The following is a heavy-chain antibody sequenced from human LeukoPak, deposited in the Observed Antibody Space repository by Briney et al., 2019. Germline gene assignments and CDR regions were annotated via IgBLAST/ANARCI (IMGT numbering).Heavy chain of an antibody. Sequence: GGSLRLSCAASGFTVSSSYMSWVRQAPGKGLEWVSVIYSGGSTYYADSVKGRFTISRDNSKNTLYLQMNSLRAEDTAVYYCARGRDLLPTPDFDYWGQGTLVTVS. CDR1: GFTVSSSY. V-gene: IGHV3-53*01. CDR3: ARGRDLLPTPDFDY. CDR2: IYSGGST. J-gene: IGHJ4*02. D-gene: IGHD1-26*01.